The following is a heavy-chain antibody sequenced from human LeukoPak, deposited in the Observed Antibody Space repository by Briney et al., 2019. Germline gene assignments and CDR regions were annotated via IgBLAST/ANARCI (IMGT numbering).Heavy chain of an antibody. V-gene: IGHV3-11*01. CDR1: GFNFSVYY. CDR3: ARQKRAFDY. CDR2: MSNNGYSK. J-gene: IGHJ4*02. Sequence: PGGSLRLSCAAAGFNFSVYYMTWIRQAPGKGLEWLSYMSNNGYSKYYRDSVKGRFTISRDNAKNALYLEMTGLTVDDTAIYYCARQKRAFDYWGRGTLVTVST.